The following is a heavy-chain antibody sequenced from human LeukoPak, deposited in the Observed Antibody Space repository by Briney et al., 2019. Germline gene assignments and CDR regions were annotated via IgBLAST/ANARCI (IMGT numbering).Heavy chain of an antibody. D-gene: IGHD7-27*01. CDR2: IKQDGSKN. V-gene: IGHV3-7*01. CDR3: ARETGDSDWHFDL. Sequence: GGSLRLSCAASGFSFSSYWMSWVRQAPGKGLEWVADIKQDGSKNYSVDSVKGRFTIYRDNAKNSLHLQMNSLRAEDAAVYYCARETGDSDWHFDLWGRGTLVTVSS. J-gene: IGHJ2*01. CDR1: GFSFSSYW.